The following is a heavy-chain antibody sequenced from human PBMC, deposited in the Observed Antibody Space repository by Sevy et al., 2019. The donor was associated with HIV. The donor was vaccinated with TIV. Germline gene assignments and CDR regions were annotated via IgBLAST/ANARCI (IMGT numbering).Heavy chain of an antibody. Sequence: GGSLGLSCAASGFTFSSYAMSWVRQAPGKGLEWVSAISGSGGSTYYADSVKGRFTISRDNSKNTLYLQMNSLRAEDTAVYYCAKGVKEAYCSSTSCRRYYYYMDVWGKGTTVTVSS. J-gene: IGHJ6*03. V-gene: IGHV3-23*01. CDR3: AKGVKEAYCSSTSCRRYYYYMDV. D-gene: IGHD2-2*01. CDR1: GFTFSSYA. CDR2: ISGSGGST.